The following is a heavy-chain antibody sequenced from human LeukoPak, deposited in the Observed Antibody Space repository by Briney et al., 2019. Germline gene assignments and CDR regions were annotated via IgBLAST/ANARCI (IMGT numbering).Heavy chain of an antibody. V-gene: IGHV1-46*01. CDR3: AREAGSGSYHPPLGY. Sequence: ASVKVSCKASGYTFTSYYMHWVRQAPGQGLEWMGITNPSGGSTSYAQKFQGRVTMTRDTSTSTVYMELSSLRSEDTAVYYCAREAGSGSYHPPLGYWGQGTLVTVSS. J-gene: IGHJ4*02. CDR1: GYTFTSYY. CDR2: TNPSGGST. D-gene: IGHD1-26*01.